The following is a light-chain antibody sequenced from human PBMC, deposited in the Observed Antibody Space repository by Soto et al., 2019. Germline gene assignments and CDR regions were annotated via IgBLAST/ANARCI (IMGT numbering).Light chain of an antibody. J-gene: IGLJ3*02. CDR2: DVT. CDR3: SSYTSDNTLV. V-gene: IGLV2-14*01. Sequence: HSVLAQPASVSGSPEQSITISCTGSSSDIGRYNHVSWYQQKPAKAPKFLIYDVTDRPAGVSNRFSGSKSGNTAFLTISGLQPEDEADYYCSSYTSDNTLVFGGGTKLTVL. CDR1: SSDIGRYNH.